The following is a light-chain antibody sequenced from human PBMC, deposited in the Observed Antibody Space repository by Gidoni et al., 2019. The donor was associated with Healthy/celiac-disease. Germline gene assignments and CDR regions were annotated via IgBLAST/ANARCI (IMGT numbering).Light chain of an antibody. V-gene: IGKV3-20*01. CDR1: QSVRSSY. CDR2: GAS. J-gene: IGKJ1*01. Sequence: QIPGTLSLSPVESATLSCRASQSVRSSYLAWYQQKPGQAPRLLIYGASSRATGIPDRFSGSGSGTDFTLTISRLEPEDFAVYYCQQYGSSPRTFGQGTKVEIK. CDR3: QQYGSSPRT.